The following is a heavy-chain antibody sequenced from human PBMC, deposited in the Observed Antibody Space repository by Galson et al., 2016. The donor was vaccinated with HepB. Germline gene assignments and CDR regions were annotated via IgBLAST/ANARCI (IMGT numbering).Heavy chain of an antibody. CDR1: GGSINTGGFY. J-gene: IGHJ6*02. CDR2: VFYTGST. CDR3: VREGDRPRLRPEGGRHGLDV. Sequence: TLSLTCPVSGGSINTGGFYWNWIRQHPGKGLEWLGYVFYTGSTYHNPSLTSRLTTSIDTSKNQFLLRLLSVTAADTAIYSCVREGDRPRLRPEGGRHGLDVWGQGAMVTVSS. D-gene: IGHD5-12*01. V-gene: IGHV4-31*03.